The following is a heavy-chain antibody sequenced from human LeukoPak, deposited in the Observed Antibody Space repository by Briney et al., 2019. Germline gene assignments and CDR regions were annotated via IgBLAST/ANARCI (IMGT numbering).Heavy chain of an antibody. Sequence: ASVKVSCKASGYTFTSYGISWVRQAPGQGLEWMGWISPYNGDTHYAQKVQGRVTMTTDTSTKTAYTQLRSLRSDDTAVYYCARVSVDTAMVNQFDYWGQGTLVTVSS. V-gene: IGHV1-18*01. J-gene: IGHJ4*02. CDR1: GYTFTSYG. CDR2: ISPYNGDT. CDR3: ARVSVDTAMVNQFDY. D-gene: IGHD5-18*01.